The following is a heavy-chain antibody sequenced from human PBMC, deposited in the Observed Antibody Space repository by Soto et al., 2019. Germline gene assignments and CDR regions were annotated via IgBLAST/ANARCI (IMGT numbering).Heavy chain of an antibody. CDR2: ISGSGDNT. CDR3: AKCGQDSWANLDV. CDR1: GFTFSIYA. D-gene: IGHD6-13*01. V-gene: IGHV3-23*01. Sequence: EVQLLESGGGLVQPGGSLRLSCAASGFTFSIYATNWVRQAPGKGLEWVSGISGSGDNTYYADSVKGRFTISKDNSKNTVSLQMNSLTVEDTALYYCAKCGQDSWANLDVWGKGTTVTVSS. J-gene: IGHJ6*04.